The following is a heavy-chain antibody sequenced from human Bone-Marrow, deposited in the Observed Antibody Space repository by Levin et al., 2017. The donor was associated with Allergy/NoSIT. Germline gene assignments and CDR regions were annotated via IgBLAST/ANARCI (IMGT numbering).Heavy chain of an antibody. CDR1: GFTFSSYS. Sequence: GGSLRLSCAASGFTFSSYSMNWVRQAPGKGLEWVSYISSSSSTIYYADSVKGRFTISRDNAKNSLYLQMNSLRAEDTAVYYCARDLSRCSGGSCHRGFFDYWGQGTLVTVSS. D-gene: IGHD2-15*01. J-gene: IGHJ4*02. CDR3: ARDLSRCSGGSCHRGFFDY. V-gene: IGHV3-48*01. CDR2: ISSSSSTI.